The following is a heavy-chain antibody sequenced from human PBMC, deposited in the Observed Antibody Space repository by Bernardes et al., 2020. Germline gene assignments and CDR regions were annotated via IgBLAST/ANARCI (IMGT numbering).Heavy chain of an antibody. J-gene: IGHJ3*01. CDR2: VWYDGINK. V-gene: IGHV3-33*03. CDR1: GFTFNKYG. D-gene: IGHD1-26*01. Sequence: GGSLRLSRAASGFTFNKYGLHWVRQAPGKGLEWVALVWYDGINKYYADSVKDRFTISRDNSKNMVFLHMSSLRPEDTAVYYCASIQTLVGSTGLGVWEYDEFDFWGQGTMVTVSS. CDR3: ASIQTLVGSTGLGVWEYDEFDF.